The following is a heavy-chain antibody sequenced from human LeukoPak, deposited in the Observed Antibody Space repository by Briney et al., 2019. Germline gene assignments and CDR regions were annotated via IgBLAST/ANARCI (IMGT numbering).Heavy chain of an antibody. J-gene: IGHJ3*02. CDR3: ARRSGEYRGDAFDI. V-gene: IGHV5-51*01. Sequence: GESLKISCKDSGYSFTSYWIGWVRQMPGKGLEWMGIIYPGDSGTTYSPSSQGQVTISADKSISTAYLRWSSLKASDTAMYYCARRSGEYRGDAFDIWGQGTMVTVSS. D-gene: IGHD7-27*01. CDR2: IYPGDSGT. CDR1: GYSFTSYW.